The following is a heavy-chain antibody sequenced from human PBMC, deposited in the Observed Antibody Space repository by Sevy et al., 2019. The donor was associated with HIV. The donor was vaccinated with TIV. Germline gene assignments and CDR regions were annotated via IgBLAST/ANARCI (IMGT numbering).Heavy chain of an antibody. D-gene: IGHD3-10*01. Sequence: SETLSLTCAVSGDSISSGDYSWSWIRQPPGKGLEWIGYVYHSGSTYYSPSLRSRATISIDTSKNQFSLRLSAVTAADTAVYYCAREGLLRRGNYYFDFWGQGTLVTVSS. J-gene: IGHJ4*02. CDR2: VYHSGST. CDR3: AREGLLRRGNYYFDF. V-gene: IGHV4-30-2*01. CDR1: GDSISSGDYS.